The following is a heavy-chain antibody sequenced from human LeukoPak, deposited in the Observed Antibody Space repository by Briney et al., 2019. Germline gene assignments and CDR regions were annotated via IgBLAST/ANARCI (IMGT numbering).Heavy chain of an antibody. V-gene: IGHV4-59*08. CDR2: IYYSGST. CDR3: AMGVATDLY. Sequence: PSETLSLTCSVSGDSISNYYRSWIRQPPGKGLEWIGYIYYSGSTNYNPSLKSRVTISEDTSKNQFSLKLNSVTAADTAVYYCAMGVATDLYWGQGTLVTVSS. D-gene: IGHD5-12*01. CDR1: GDSISNYY. J-gene: IGHJ4*02.